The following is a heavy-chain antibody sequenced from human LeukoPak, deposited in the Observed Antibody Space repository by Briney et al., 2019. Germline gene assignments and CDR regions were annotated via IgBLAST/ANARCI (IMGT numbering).Heavy chain of an antibody. CDR1: GFTFSSYA. D-gene: IGHD2-21*02. CDR3: AKDLIYCGGDCYVYGMDV. Sequence: PGGSLRLSCAASGFTFSSYAMSWVRQAPGKGLEWVSAISGSGGSTYYADSVKGRFTISRDDSKNTLYLQMNSLRAEDTAVYYCAKDLIYCGGDCYVYGMDVWGQGTTVTVSS. CDR2: ISGSGGST. V-gene: IGHV3-23*01. J-gene: IGHJ6*02.